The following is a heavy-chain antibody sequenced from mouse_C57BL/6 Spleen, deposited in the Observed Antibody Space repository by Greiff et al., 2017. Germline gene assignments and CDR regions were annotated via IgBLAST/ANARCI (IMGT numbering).Heavy chain of an antibody. V-gene: IGHV1-9*01. D-gene: IGHD2-4*01. Sequence: QVQLKESGAELMKPGASVKLSCKATGYTFTGYWIEWVKQRPGHGLEWIGEILPGSVSTHYNEKFKGKATFTADTSSNTAYMQLSSLTTEDSAIYYGATGGLRRKASAMDYWGQGTSVTVSS. CDR3: ATGGLRRKASAMDY. J-gene: IGHJ4*01. CDR2: ILPGSVST. CDR1: GYTFTGYW.